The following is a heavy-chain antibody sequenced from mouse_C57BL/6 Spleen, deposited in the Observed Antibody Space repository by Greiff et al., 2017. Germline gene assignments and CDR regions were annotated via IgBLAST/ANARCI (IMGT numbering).Heavy chain of an antibody. CDR2: IYPGDGDT. CDR3: VRRDGYYGYFDV. J-gene: IGHJ1*03. V-gene: IGHV1-80*01. CDR1: GYAFSSYW. Sequence: VQLQQSGAELVKPGASVKISCKASGYAFSSYWMNWVKQRPGKGLEWIGQIYPGDGDTNYNGKFKGKATLTADKSSSTAYMQLSSLTSEDSAVYFCVRRDGYYGYFDVWGTGTTVTVSS. D-gene: IGHD2-3*01.